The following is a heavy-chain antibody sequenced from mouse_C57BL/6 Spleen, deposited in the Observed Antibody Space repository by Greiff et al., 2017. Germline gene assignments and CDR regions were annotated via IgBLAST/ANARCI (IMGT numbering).Heavy chain of an antibody. D-gene: IGHD1-1*01. CDR3: ARSIITTVVATDYYAMDY. V-gene: IGHV1-26*01. CDR1: GYTFTDYY. Sequence: EVQLQQSGPELVKPGASVKISCKASGYTFTDYYMNWVKQSHGKSLEWIGDINPNNGGTSYNQKFKGKATLTVDKSSSTAYMALRSLTSEDSAVYYCARSIITTVVATDYYAMDYWGQGTSVTVSS. J-gene: IGHJ4*01. CDR2: INPNNGGT.